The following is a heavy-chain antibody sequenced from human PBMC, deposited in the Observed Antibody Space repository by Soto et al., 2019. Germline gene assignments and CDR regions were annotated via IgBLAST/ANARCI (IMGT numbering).Heavy chain of an antibody. V-gene: IGHV3-23*01. J-gene: IGHJ4*02. Sequence: EVQLLESGGGLVQPGGSLRLSCAASGFTFSTYAMSWVRQAPGKGLEWVSAISGSGGSTYYADSVKGRFTISRDNSKNTLYLQMNSLRAEDTAVYYCAKDVYGSGSGFDYWGQGTLVTVSS. CDR1: GFTFSTYA. CDR2: ISGSGGST. D-gene: IGHD3-10*01. CDR3: AKDVYGSGSGFDY.